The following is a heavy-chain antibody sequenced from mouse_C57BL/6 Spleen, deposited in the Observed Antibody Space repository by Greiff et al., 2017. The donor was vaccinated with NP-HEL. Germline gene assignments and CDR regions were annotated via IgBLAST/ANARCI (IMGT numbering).Heavy chain of an antibody. D-gene: IGHD4-1*01. V-gene: IGHV2-2*01. CDR1: GFSLTSYG. Sequence: QVQLKQSGPGLVQPSQSLSITCTVSGFSLTSYGVHWVRQSPGKGLEWLGVIWSGGSTDYNAAFISRLSISKDNSKSQVFFKMNSLQADDTAIYYCAPNWDEGFAYWGQGTLVTVSA. CDR2: IWSGGST. J-gene: IGHJ3*01. CDR3: APNWDEGFAY.